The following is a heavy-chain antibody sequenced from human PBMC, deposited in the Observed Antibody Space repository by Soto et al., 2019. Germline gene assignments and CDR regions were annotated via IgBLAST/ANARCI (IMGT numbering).Heavy chain of an antibody. Sequence: QVQLQESDPGLVKPSETLSLTCTVSGGSVSSGSYYWSWIRQPPGKGLEWIGYIYYSGSTNYNPSLKSRVTISVDTSKNQFSLKLSSVTAADTAVYYCAREVDTAMANWGQGTLVTVSS. CDR2: IYYSGST. D-gene: IGHD5-18*01. J-gene: IGHJ4*02. V-gene: IGHV4-61*01. CDR1: GGSVSSGSYY. CDR3: AREVDTAMAN.